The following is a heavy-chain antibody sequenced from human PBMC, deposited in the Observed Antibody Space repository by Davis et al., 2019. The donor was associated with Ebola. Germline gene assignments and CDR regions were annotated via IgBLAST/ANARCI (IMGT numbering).Heavy chain of an antibody. CDR2: ISWNSGNI. J-gene: IGHJ4*02. Sequence: SLKISCAASGFTFDDYAMHWVRQAPGKGLEWVSGISWNSGNIGYADSVKGRFTISRDNAKNSLYLQMNSLRAEDTALYYYAKDVGWLVGGELDYWGQGTLVTVSS. CDR1: GFTFDDYA. CDR3: AKDVGWLVGGELDY. V-gene: IGHV3-9*01. D-gene: IGHD6-19*01.